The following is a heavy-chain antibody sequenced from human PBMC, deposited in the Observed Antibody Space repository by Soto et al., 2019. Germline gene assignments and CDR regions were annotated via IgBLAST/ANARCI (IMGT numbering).Heavy chain of an antibody. Sequence: QITLKESGPTLVKPTQTLTLTCTFSGFSLTANGVGVGCIRHPPGKALEWLALIYWDDNKRYSPSLESRLTITKDTSKNQVVLTLTNMDPVDTGTYFCAHSSDFGSGSEYFDYWGQGTLVAVSS. CDR1: GFSLTANGVG. CDR2: IYWDDNK. V-gene: IGHV2-5*02. D-gene: IGHD3-10*01. J-gene: IGHJ4*01. CDR3: AHSSDFGSGSEYFDY.